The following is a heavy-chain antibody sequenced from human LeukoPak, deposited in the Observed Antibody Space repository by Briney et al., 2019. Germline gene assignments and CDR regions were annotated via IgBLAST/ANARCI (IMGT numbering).Heavy chain of an antibody. CDR2: IIPIFGTA. J-gene: IGHJ4*02. CDR3: ARSFGYSSSSFDY. Sequence: SVKVSCKASGGTFSSYAISWVRQAPGQGLEWMGGIIPIFGTASYAQKFQGRVTITADESTSTAYMELSSLRSEDTAVYYCARSFGYSSSSFDYWGRGTLVIVSS. CDR1: GGTFSSYA. D-gene: IGHD6-6*01. V-gene: IGHV1-69*13.